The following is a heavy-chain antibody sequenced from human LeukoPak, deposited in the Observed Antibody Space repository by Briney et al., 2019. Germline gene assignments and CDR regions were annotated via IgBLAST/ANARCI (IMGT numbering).Heavy chain of an antibody. CDR2: MDPKNENT. Sequence: ASVKVSCKASGYPFTTYDINLGRQATGQGLGWMGWMDPKNENTGFAQKFQARGPITRTTSIGTAYMELSSLTSEDTAVYYCATGGIAAAPPEYWGQRTLVTVSS. J-gene: IGHJ4*02. V-gene: IGHV1-8*03. CDR1: GYPFTTYD. D-gene: IGHD6-25*01. CDR3: ATGGIAAAPPEY.